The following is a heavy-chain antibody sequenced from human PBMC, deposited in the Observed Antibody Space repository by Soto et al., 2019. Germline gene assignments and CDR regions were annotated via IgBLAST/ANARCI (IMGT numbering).Heavy chain of an antibody. CDR1: GFTFSSYA. CDR2: ISYDGSNK. V-gene: IGHV3-30-3*01. J-gene: IGHJ6*02. CDR3: AAGEQLQPNYYHYGMHV. D-gene: IGHD6-19*01. Sequence: QVQLVESGGGVVQPGRSLRLSCAASGFTFSSYAMHWVRQAPGKGLEWVAVISYDGSNKYYADSVKGRFTISRDNSNNTLYLQMNSQRAEDTAVYYCAAGEQLQPNYYHYGMHVWGQGTPVTVS.